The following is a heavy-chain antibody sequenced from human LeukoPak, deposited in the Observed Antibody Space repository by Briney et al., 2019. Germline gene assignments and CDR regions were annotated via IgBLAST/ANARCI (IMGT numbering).Heavy chain of an antibody. CDR2: TYYRSKWYN. Sequence: SQTLSLTCAISGDSVSSNSAAWNWIRQSPSRGLEWLGRTYYRSKWYNDYAVSVKSRITINPDTSKNQFSLQLNSVTPEDTAVYCCARDGGASPSGLYYYGMDVWGQGTTVTVSS. V-gene: IGHV6-1*01. D-gene: IGHD4/OR15-4a*01. CDR3: ARDGGASPSGLYYYGMDV. J-gene: IGHJ6*02. CDR1: GDSVSSNSAA.